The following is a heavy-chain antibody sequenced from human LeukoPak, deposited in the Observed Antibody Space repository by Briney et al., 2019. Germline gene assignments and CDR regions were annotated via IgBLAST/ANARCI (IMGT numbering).Heavy chain of an antibody. CDR2: INPNSGDT. J-gene: IGHJ1*01. CDR1: GYTFTGYY. CDR3: ARGGNSWHVYSQH. V-gene: IGHV1-2*06. Sequence: ASVKVSCKASGYTFTGYYMHWLRQAPGQGLEWMGRINPNSGDTKYVQKFQGRVNMTRDTSITIAYMEVSSLRSDDTALYYCARGGNSWHVYSQHGGRGTRVTVSS. D-gene: IGHD6-13*01.